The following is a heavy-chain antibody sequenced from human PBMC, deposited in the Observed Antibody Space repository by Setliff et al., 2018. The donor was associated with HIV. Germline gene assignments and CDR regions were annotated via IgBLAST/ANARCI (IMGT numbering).Heavy chain of an antibody. CDR1: GFTFSSSE. D-gene: IGHD3-9*01. Sequence: GGSLRLSCAASGFTFSSSEMNWVRQAPGKGLEWVSYISSSSNTIYYADSVKGRFTISRDNAKNSLYLQMNSLRAEDTAVYYCARDFRRYFDYYYYGMDVWGQGTTVTVSS. CDR3: ARDFRRYFDYYYYGMDV. J-gene: IGHJ6*02. V-gene: IGHV3-48*03. CDR2: ISSSSNTI.